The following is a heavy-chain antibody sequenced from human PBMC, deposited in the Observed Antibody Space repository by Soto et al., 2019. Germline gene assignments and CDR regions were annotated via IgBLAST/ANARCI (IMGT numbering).Heavy chain of an antibody. D-gene: IGHD3-22*01. CDR1: GVTFGNSW. CDR3: ARPTYYYDSSGPPAY. Sequence: GGSLRLSCAGSGVTFGNSWMHWVRQPPGQGLVWVSRIKFDASITTYADSVKGRFTISRDNADNTLYLQMNSLRVEDTAVYYCARPTYYYDSSGPPAYWGQGTLVTVSS. J-gene: IGHJ4*02. CDR2: IKFDASIT. V-gene: IGHV3-74*01.